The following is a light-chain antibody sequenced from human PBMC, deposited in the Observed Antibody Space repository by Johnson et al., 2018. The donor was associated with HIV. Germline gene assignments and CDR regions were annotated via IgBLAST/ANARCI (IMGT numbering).Light chain of an antibody. CDR1: TYNIGNNY. V-gene: IGLV1-51*02. J-gene: IGLJ1*01. Sequence: HSVLTQPPSVSAAPGQKVTISCSGSTYNIGNNYVSWYQQLPGTAPTLLIYEKNKRPSGIPDRFSASKSGTSATLDITGLQTGDEAAYYCGTWDSGLGAHYVFGTGTKVTVL. CDR2: EKN. CDR3: GTWDSGLGAHYV.